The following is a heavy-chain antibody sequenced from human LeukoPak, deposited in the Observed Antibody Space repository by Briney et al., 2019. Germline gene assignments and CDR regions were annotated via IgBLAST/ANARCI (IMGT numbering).Heavy chain of an antibody. CDR2: IIPILGIA. Sequence: SVKVSCTASGGTFSSYAISWVRQAPGQGLELMGRIIPILGIANYAQKFQGRVTITADKSTSTAYMELSSLRSEDTAVYYCAREPSYYGSGSYYNLFDYWGQGTLVTVSS. J-gene: IGHJ4*02. CDR1: GGTFSSYA. V-gene: IGHV1-69*04. D-gene: IGHD3-10*01. CDR3: AREPSYYGSGSYYNLFDY.